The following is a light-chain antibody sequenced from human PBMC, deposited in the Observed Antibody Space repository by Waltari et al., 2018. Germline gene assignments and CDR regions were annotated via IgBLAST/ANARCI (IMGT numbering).Light chain of an antibody. J-gene: IGKJ5*01. CDR2: ATS. CDR1: QGISNS. V-gene: IGKV1-16*01. Sequence: DIQMTQSPSSLSASVGDRVTITCRASQGISNSLAWFQQKPGKAPKSLIYATSTLHTGVPSRFSGSGSGTYFTLTITSLQPEDFATYYCQQHNSYPLTFGQGTRLEIK. CDR3: QQHNSYPLT.